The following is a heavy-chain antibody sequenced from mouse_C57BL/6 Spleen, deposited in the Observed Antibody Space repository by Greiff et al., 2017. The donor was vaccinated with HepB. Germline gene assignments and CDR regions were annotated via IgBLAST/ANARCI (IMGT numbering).Heavy chain of an antibody. V-gene: IGHV14-1*01. J-gene: IGHJ3*01. CDR3: TTGPYSNSFAY. D-gene: IGHD2-5*01. CDR2: IDPEDGDT. CDR1: GFNIKDYY. Sequence: VQLQQSGAELVRPGASVKLSCTASGFNIKDYYMHWVKQRPEQGLEWIGRIDPEDGDTEYAPKFQGKATMTADTSSNTAYLQLSSLTSEDTAVYYCTTGPYSNSFAYWGQGTLVTVSA.